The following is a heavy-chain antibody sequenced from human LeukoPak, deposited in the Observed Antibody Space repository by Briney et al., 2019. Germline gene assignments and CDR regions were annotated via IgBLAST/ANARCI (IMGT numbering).Heavy chain of an antibody. CDR3: AKDNGWLHYCH. CDR1: GFTFSIYG. V-gene: IGHV3-23*01. J-gene: IGHJ4*02. D-gene: IGHD5-24*01. Sequence: TGGSLRLSCAASGFTFSIYGMNWVRQAPGKGLEWASGISPGGEITYYADSVKGRFTISRDNSKNTVSLQMHSLRAEDTATYYCAKDNGWLHYCHWGQGTLVTVSS. CDR2: ISPGGEIT.